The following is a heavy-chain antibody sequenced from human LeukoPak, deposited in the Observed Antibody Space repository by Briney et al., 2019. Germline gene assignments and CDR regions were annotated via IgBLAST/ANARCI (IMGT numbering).Heavy chain of an antibody. CDR3: ARDFLEWLLPALEENWFDP. CDR1: GCTFTSYA. Sequence: ASVKVSCKASGCTFTSYAMNWVRQAPGQGLEWMGWINTNTGNPTYAQGFTGRFVFSLDTSVSTAYLQISSLKAEDTAVYYCARDFLEWLLPALEENWFDPWGQGTLVTVSS. CDR2: INTNTGNP. D-gene: IGHD3-3*01. V-gene: IGHV7-4-1*02. J-gene: IGHJ5*02.